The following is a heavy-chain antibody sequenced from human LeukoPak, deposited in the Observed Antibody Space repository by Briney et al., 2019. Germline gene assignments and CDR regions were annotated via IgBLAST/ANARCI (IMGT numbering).Heavy chain of an antibody. CDR1: GYTFTSYG. V-gene: IGHV1-18*01. J-gene: IGHJ6*03. Sequence: ASVKVSCKASGYTFTSYGISWVLQAPGQGLEWMGWISAYNGNTNYAQKLQGRVTMTTDTSTSTAYMELRSLRSDDTAVYYCARKPRGYYYYYMDVWGKGTTVTVSS. CDR2: ISAYNGNT. CDR3: ARKPRGYYYYYMDV.